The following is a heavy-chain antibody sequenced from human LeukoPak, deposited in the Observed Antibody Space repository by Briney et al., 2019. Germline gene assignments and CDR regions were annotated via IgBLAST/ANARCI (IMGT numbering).Heavy chain of an antibody. J-gene: IGHJ6*02. Sequence: SVKVSCKASGYTFTGYYMHWVRQAPGQGLEWMGWINPNSGGTNYAQKFQGRVTMTRDTSISTAYMELSRLRSDDTAVYYCASFQYYYDSSAAMDVWGQGTTVTVSS. CDR2: INPNSGGT. CDR3: ASFQYYYDSSAAMDV. V-gene: IGHV1-2*02. D-gene: IGHD3-22*01. CDR1: GYTFTGYY.